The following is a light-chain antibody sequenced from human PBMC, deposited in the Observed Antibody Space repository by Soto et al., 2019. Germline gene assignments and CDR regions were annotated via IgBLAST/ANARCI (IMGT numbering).Light chain of an antibody. CDR1: QSVSSN. CDR3: QQYGSSLWT. CDR2: GAS. J-gene: IGKJ1*01. V-gene: IGKV3-20*01. Sequence: EIVMTQSPATLSVSPGERVTLSCRARQSVSSNLAWYQQKPGQAPRLLIYGASSRATGIPDRFSGSGSGTDFTLTISRLEPEDFAVYYCQQYGSSLWTFGQGTKVEIK.